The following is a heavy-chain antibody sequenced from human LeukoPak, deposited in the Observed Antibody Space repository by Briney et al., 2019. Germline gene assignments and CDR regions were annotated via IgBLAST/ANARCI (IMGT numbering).Heavy chain of an antibody. J-gene: IGHJ4*02. D-gene: IGHD3-10*01. V-gene: IGHV3-30*03. CDR1: GFTFSSYG. CDR2: ISYDGSNK. CDR3: ARDPGPTLVRGVISYFDY. Sequence: GGSLRLSCAASGFTFSSYGMHWVRQAPGKGLEWVAVISYDGSNKYYADSVKGRFTISRDNSKNTLYLQMNSLRAEDTAVYYCARDPGPTLVRGVISYFDYWGQGTLVTVSS.